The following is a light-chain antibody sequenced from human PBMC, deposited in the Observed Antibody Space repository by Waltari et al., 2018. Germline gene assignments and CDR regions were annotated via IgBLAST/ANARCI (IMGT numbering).Light chain of an antibody. CDR2: WAS. J-gene: IGKJ4*01. V-gene: IGKV4-1*01. Sequence: DIVMTQSPDSLAVSLGERATINCKASQSVLYSSNNKNYLAWYQQKPGQPPKALIYWASTRESGVPDRFTGSGSGTDFTLTISSLQAEDVAVYYCQQYYNSPLTFGGGTKVEIK. CDR3: QQYYNSPLT. CDR1: QSVLYSSNNKNY.